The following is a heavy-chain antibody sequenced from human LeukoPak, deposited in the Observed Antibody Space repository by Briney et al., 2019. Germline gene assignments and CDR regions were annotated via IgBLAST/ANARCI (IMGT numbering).Heavy chain of an antibody. D-gene: IGHD1-26*01. CDR1: GLTLSSYS. CDR3: ARDVSVGPNAYYFDY. J-gene: IGHJ4*02. CDR2: ISSSTSTI. V-gene: IGHV3-48*02. Sequence: GGSLRLSCAASGLTLSSYSMNWVRQAPGKGLEWVSYISSSTSTIYYADPVKGRFTISRDNAKNSLYLQMNSLRDEDTAVYYCARDVSVGPNAYYFDYWGQGTLVTVSS.